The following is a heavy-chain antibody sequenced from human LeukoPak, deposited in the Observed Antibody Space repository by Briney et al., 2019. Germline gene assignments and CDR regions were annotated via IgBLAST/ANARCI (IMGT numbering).Heavy chain of an antibody. CDR1: GYTFTSYY. J-gene: IGHJ6*03. Sequence: ASVKVSCKASGYTFTSYYMHWVRQAPGQRLEGMGIINPSGGSTSYAQKCQGRVTMTRDTSTSTVYMELSSLRSEDTAVYYCARDGYGSGSYHYYYYMDVWGKGTTVTISS. CDR3: ARDGYGSGSYHYYYYMDV. V-gene: IGHV1-46*01. D-gene: IGHD3-10*01. CDR2: INPSGGST.